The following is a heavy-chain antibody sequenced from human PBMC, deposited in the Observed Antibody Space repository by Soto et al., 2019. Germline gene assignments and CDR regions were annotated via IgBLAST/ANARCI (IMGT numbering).Heavy chain of an antibody. Sequence: GWSLRLSCAVSGFPLEKYGMNWVRQAPGKGLEWVSAISGSGGSTYYADSVKGRFTISRDNSKNTLYLQMNSLRAEDTAVYYCAKDRSGWTHNWFDPCGQGTMVTVSS. D-gene: IGHD6-19*01. CDR2: ISGSGGST. J-gene: IGHJ5*02. V-gene: IGHV3-23*01. CDR1: GFPLEKYG. CDR3: AKDRSGWTHNWFDP.